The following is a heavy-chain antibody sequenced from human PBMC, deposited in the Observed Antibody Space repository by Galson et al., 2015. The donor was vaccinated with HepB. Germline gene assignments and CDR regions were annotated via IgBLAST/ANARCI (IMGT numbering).Heavy chain of an antibody. J-gene: IGHJ4*02. Sequence: TLSLTCTVSGGSINSGGYYWNWIRQHPGKGLEWIGYIYHSGSAYYNPTLKSRLIMSVDTSKNQFSLNLISVTAADTAVYYCARGTSGVGGPDDWGQGTLVTVSS. CDR1: GGSINSGGYY. D-gene: IGHD2-8*01. CDR2: IYHSGSA. V-gene: IGHV4-31*03. CDR3: ARGTSGVGGPDD.